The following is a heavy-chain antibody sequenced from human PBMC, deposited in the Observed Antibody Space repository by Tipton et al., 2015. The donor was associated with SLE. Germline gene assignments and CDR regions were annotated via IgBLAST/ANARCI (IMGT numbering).Heavy chain of an antibody. Sequence: QLVQSGGGVVQPGRSLRLSCAASGFTFSSYGMHWVRQAPGKGLEWVAVIWYDGSNKYYADSVKGRFTISRDNSKNTLYLQMNSLRAEDTAVYYCAKDPRRYSSSWYFDYWGQGTLVTVSS. D-gene: IGHD6-13*01. CDR1: GFTFSSYG. CDR2: IWYDGSNK. CDR3: AKDPRRYSSSWYFDY. V-gene: IGHV3-30*18. J-gene: IGHJ4*02.